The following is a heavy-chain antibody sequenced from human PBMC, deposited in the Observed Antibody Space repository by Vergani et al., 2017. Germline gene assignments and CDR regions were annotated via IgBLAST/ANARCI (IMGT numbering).Heavy chain of an antibody. J-gene: IGHJ6*03. D-gene: IGHD3-16*01. CDR3: DSASLRALVGYYYYMDV. CDR1: GDSITNGGFS. CDR2: IFPSGNS. Sequence: QLQLQESGSGLVKPSQTLSLTCAVSGDSITNGGFSWNWIRQPPGKGPEWIGYIFPSGNSDYNPSLKNLVSISLDKSKNQFSLWVNSVTAADTAVYFCDSASLRALVGYYYYMDVWGKGKTVVVSS. V-gene: IGHV4-30-2*01.